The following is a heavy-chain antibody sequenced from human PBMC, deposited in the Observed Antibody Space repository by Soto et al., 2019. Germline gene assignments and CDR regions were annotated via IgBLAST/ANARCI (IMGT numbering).Heavy chain of an antibody. CDR3: VIGRSATDAFDI. CDR2: IYYSGST. CDR1: GGSISSGGYY. Sequence: QVQLQESGPGLVKPSQTLSLTCTVSGGSISSGGYYWSWIRQHPGKGLEWIGYIYYSGSTYYNPSLKSRVTISVDTSKNQCSLKLSSVTAADTAVYYCVIGRSATDAFDIWGQGTMVTVSS. J-gene: IGHJ3*02. V-gene: IGHV4-31*03.